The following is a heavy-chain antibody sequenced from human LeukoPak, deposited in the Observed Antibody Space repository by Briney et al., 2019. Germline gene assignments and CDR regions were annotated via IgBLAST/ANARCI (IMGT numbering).Heavy chain of an antibody. CDR1: GYTFTSYG. D-gene: IGHD2-15*01. V-gene: IGHV1-18*01. CDR3: ARDRFYRYCSGGSCHAQFDP. J-gene: IGHJ5*02. Sequence: ASVKVSCKASGYTFTSYGISWVRQAPGQGLEWMGWISAYNGNTNYAQKLQGRVTMTTDTPTSTACMELRSLRSDDTAVYYCARDRFYRYCSGGSCHAQFDPWGQGTLVTVSS. CDR2: ISAYNGNT.